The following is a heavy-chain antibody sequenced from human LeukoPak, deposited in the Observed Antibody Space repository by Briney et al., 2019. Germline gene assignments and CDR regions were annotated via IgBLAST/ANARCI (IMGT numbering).Heavy chain of an antibody. CDR1: GFTFSSYG. J-gene: IGHJ4*02. CDR2: ISYDGSNK. D-gene: IGHD3-22*01. Sequence: PGRSLRLSCAASGFTFSSYGMHWVRQAPGKGLGWVAVISYDGSNKYYADSVKGRFTISRDNSRNTLYLQMNSLRAEDTAVYYCAKDPYDSSGYTFDYWGQGTLVTVSS. V-gene: IGHV3-30*18. CDR3: AKDPYDSSGYTFDY.